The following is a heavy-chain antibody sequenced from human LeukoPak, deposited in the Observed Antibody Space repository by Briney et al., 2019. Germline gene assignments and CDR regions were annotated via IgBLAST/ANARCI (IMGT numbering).Heavy chain of an antibody. V-gene: IGHV3-23*01. CDR2: ISSSGGST. CDR3: AKVVGATTRGYFDY. Sequence: PGGSLRLSRAASGFTFSSYAMSWVRQAPGKGLEWVSTISSSGGSTYYADSVKGRFTISRDNSKNTLYLQMNSLRAEDTAVYYCAKVVGATTRGYFDYWGQGTLVTVSS. D-gene: IGHD1-26*01. CDR1: GFTFSSYA. J-gene: IGHJ4*02.